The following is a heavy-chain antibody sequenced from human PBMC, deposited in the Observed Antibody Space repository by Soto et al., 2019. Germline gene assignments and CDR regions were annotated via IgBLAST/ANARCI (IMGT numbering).Heavy chain of an antibody. CDR2: INHSGST. CDR3: ARSGYSSRWYLVYYGMDV. V-gene: IGHV4-34*01. J-gene: IGHJ6*02. Sequence: SETLSLTCAVYCGSFSGYYWSWIRQPPGKGLEWIGEINHSGSTNYNPSLKSRVTISVDTSKNQFSLKLSSVTAADTAVYYCARSGYSSRWYLVYYGMDVWGQGTTVTVSS. CDR1: CGSFSGYY. D-gene: IGHD6-13*01.